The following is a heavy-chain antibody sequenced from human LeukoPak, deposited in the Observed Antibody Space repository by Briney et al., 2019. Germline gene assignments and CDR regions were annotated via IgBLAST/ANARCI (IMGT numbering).Heavy chain of an antibody. CDR3: ARGHQVRSWKPYDAFDI. CDR2: IYYSGST. J-gene: IGHJ3*02. D-gene: IGHD6-13*01. V-gene: IGHV4-39*07. Sequence: SETLSLTCTVSGDSISSSDYYWGWIRQPPGKGLEWIGCIYYSGSTNYNPSLKSRVTISVDTSKNQFSLKLSSVTAADTAVYYCARGHQVRSWKPYDAFDIWGQGTMVTVSS. CDR1: GDSISSSDYY.